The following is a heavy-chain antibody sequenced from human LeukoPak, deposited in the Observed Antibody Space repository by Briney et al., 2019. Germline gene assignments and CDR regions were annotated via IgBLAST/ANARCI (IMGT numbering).Heavy chain of an antibody. CDR2: ISSSSRTI. V-gene: IGHV3-48*02. CDR3: ARVGGYSYRYDVSDY. J-gene: IGHJ4*02. D-gene: IGHD5-18*01. CDR1: GFTFSSYC. Sequence: GGSLRLSCAASGFTFSSYCMNWVRQAPGKGLEWVSYISSSSRTIYHADSVKGRFTISRDNAQNSLYLQMNSLRDEDTAVYYCARVGGYSYRYDVSDYWGQGTLVTVSS.